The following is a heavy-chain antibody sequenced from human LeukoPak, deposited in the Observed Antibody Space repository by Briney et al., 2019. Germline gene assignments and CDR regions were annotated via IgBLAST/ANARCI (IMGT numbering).Heavy chain of an antibody. J-gene: IGHJ4*02. CDR3: ARGRPYSGGYHLDY. D-gene: IGHD1-26*01. CDR1: GDSTSSDRYY. V-gene: IGHV4-39*01. CDR2: IYYSGST. Sequence: SETLSLTCTVSGDSTSSDRYYGGWVRQPPGKGLEWIGNIYYSGSTYYNPSLKSRVTMSVDASKNQFFLKLNSVTAADTAVYYCARGRPYSGGYHLDYWGQGTLVTVSA.